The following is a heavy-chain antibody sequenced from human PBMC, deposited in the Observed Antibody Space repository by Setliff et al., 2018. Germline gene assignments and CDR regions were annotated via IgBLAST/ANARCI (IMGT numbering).Heavy chain of an antibody. CDR1: GGSVSPYF. J-gene: IGHJ6*02. Sequence: KTSETLSLTCTVSGGSVSPYFWSWIRQPPGKGLQWIGYIYHNGNTNFNPSLKSRVNMSIHTSKNQFALNLKSVTAADTAVYYCARDRTAYSYGLDIWGQGTTVTVSS. D-gene: IGHD5-18*01. CDR2: IYHNGNT. V-gene: IGHV4-59*02. CDR3: ARDRTAYSYGLDI.